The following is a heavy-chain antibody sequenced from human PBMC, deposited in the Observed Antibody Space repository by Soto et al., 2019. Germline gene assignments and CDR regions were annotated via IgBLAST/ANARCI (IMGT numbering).Heavy chain of an antibody. CDR3: AKDWHFAEPDAFAI. D-gene: IGHD1-26*01. CDR2: ISGSGGST. J-gene: IGHJ3*02. V-gene: IGHV3-23*01. CDR1: GFTFSSYA. Sequence: EVQLLESGGGLVQPGGSLRLSCAASGFTFSSYAMSWVRQAPGKGLEWVSAISGSGGSTYYADSVKGRFTISRDQSKKPLYLQRNSQRAQDTAVYYCAKDWHFAEPDAFAIWGQGTMVTVSS.